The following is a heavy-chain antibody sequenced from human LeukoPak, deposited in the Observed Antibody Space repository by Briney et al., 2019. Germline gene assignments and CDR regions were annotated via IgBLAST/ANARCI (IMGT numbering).Heavy chain of an antibody. V-gene: IGHV3-23*01. CDR2: ISGSGGST. Sequence: GGSLRLSCAASGFTFSSYGMHWVRQAPGKGLEWVSAISGSGGSTYYADSVKGRFTISRDNSKNTLYLQMNSLRAEDTAVYYCARADDSSGCFDYWGQGTLVTVSS. CDR3: ARADDSSGCFDY. D-gene: IGHD3-22*01. CDR1: GFTFSSYG. J-gene: IGHJ4*02.